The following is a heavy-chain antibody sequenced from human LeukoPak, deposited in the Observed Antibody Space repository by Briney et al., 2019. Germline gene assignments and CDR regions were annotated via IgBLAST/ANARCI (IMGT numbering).Heavy chain of an antibody. V-gene: IGHV3-21*01. CDR3: ARGQYYYYMDV. CDR2: ISSSSSYI. CDR1: GFTFSSYC. J-gene: IGHJ6*03. Sequence: GGSLGLSCAASGFTFSSYCMDWVRQTPGKGLEWVSSISSSSSYIYYADSVKGRFTISRDNAKNSLYLQMNSLRAGDTGVYYCARGQYYYYMDVWGKGTTVTVSS.